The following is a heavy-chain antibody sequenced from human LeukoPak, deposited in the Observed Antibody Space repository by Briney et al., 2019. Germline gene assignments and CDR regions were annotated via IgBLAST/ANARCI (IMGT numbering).Heavy chain of an antibody. Sequence: GASVKVSCKASGYTFTSYYMHWVRQAPGQGLEWMGIINPSGGSTSYAQKFQGRVTMTRDTSTSTVYMELSSLRSEDTAVYYCAREGLEGGSGSYHEGFFRFWGQGTMVTASS. V-gene: IGHV1-46*01. J-gene: IGHJ3*01. CDR3: AREGLEGGSGSYHEGFFRF. CDR1: GYTFTSYY. CDR2: INPSGGST. D-gene: IGHD3-10*01.